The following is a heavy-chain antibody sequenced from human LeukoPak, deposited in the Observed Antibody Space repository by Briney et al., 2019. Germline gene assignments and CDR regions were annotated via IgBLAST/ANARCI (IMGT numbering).Heavy chain of an antibody. Sequence: SETLSLTCTVSGGSIRNYYWSWIRQPPGKGLEWIGYIYFTGSTNYNPSLKSRVTISVDKSKNQFSLKLSSVTAADTAVYYCARDYYDSSASINWFDLWGQGTLVTVSS. CDR1: GGSIRNYY. D-gene: IGHD3-22*01. J-gene: IGHJ5*02. CDR2: IYFTGST. V-gene: IGHV4-59*08. CDR3: ARDYYDSSASINWFDL.